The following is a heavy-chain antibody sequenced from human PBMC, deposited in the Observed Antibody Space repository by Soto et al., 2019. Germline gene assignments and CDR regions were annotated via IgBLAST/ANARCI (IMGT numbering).Heavy chain of an antibody. V-gene: IGHV3-74*01. Sequence: GGSLRLSCAASGFTFSSYWMHWVRQAPGKGLVWVSRINSDGSSTSYADSVKGRFTISRDNAKNTLYLQVNSLRAEDTAVYYCARDNGSGWYPYYYYGMDVWGQGTTVTVSS. CDR3: ARDNGSGWYPYYYYGMDV. J-gene: IGHJ6*02. CDR1: GFTFSSYW. D-gene: IGHD6-19*01. CDR2: INSDGSST.